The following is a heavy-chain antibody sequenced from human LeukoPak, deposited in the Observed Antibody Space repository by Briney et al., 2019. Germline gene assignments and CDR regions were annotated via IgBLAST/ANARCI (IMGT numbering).Heavy chain of an antibody. J-gene: IGHJ5*02. CDR2: TYYRSKWHY. D-gene: IGHD1-26*01. V-gene: IGHV6-1*01. Sequence: SQTLSLTCAISGGSVSSNIAAWSWIRQSPSRGLEWLGRTYYRSKWHYEYAVSVKGRLTINPDTSKNQFSLHLISVTPEDTAVYCARDQGAPAWRLDPWGQGTLVTVSS. CDR1: GGSVSSNIAA. CDR3: ARDQGAPAWRLDP.